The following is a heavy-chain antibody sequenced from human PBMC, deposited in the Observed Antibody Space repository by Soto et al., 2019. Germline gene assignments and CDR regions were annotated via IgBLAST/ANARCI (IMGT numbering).Heavy chain of an antibody. V-gene: IGHV4-4*02. CDR1: GASVSSDNW. D-gene: IGHD6-19*01. Sequence: QMQLQESGPGLVKPSGTLSLACAVSGASVSSDNWWSWVRQPPGKGLEWIGEIFHSETTNYNPSLKSRVTISVDKSKNQFSLTLTSVTAADTAVYYCAKNGWYSADIWGQGTMVTDSS. J-gene: IGHJ3*02. CDR2: IFHSETT. CDR3: AKNGWYSADI.